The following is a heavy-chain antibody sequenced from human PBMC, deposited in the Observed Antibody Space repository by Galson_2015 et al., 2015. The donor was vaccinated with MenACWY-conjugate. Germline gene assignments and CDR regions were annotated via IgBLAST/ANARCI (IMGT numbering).Heavy chain of an antibody. CDR1: GFTFSAYA. D-gene: IGHD5-18*01. CDR3: GKDKVADTAMVIEH. CDR2: ISYDGTRK. V-gene: IGHV3-30-3*01. J-gene: IGHJ1*01. Sequence: SLRLSCAASGFTFSAYAMHWVRQAPGKGLGWVAVISYDGTRKFYADSVKGRFTISRDNSKNTLYLQMNSLRVEDTAIYYCGKDKVADTAMVIEHWGQGALVSVSS.